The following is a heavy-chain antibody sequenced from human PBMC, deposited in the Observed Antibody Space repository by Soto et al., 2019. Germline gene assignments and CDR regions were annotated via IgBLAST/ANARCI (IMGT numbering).Heavy chain of an antibody. CDR2: ISGSGGST. CDR1: GFTFSSYA. J-gene: IGHJ6*02. V-gene: IGHV3-23*01. Sequence: GGSLRLSCAASGFTFSSYAMSWVRQAPGKGLEWVSAISGSGGSTYYADSVKGRFTISRDNSKNTLYLQMNSLRAEDTAVYYCAKGGKYCSGGSCYSVRYYGMDVWGQGTTVTVS. CDR3: AKGGKYCSGGSCYSVRYYGMDV. D-gene: IGHD2-15*01.